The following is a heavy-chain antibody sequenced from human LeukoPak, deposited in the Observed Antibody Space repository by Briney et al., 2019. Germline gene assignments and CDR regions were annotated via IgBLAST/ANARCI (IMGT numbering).Heavy chain of an antibody. D-gene: IGHD3-10*01. CDR3: ATAYYASGGYYYYGMDV. V-gene: IGHV1-24*01. CDR1: GYTLTELS. CDR2: FDPEDGET. J-gene: IGHJ6*02. Sequence: GASVKVSCKVSGYTLTELSMHWVRQAPGKGLEWMGGFDPEDGETIYAQKFQGGVTMTEDTSTGTAYMELSSLRSEDTAVYYCATAYYASGGYYYYGMDVWGQGTTVTVSS.